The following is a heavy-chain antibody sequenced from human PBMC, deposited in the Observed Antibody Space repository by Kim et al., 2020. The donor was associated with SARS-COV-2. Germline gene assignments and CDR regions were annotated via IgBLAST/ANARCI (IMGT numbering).Heavy chain of an antibody. CDR3: AREQRGGAFDY. CDR2: ISYDGSNK. D-gene: IGHD3-16*01. V-gene: IGHV3-33*05. CDR1: GFTFSSYG. J-gene: IGHJ4*02. Sequence: GGSLRLSCAASGFTFSSYGMHWVRQAPGKGLEWVAVISYDGSNKYYADSVKGRFTISRDNSKNTLYLQMNSLRAEDTAVYYCAREQRGGAFDYWGQGTLVTVSS.